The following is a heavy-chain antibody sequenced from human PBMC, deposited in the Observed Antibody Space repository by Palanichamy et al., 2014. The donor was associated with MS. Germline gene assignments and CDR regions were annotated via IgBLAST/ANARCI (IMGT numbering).Heavy chain of an antibody. V-gene: IGHV3-7*01. J-gene: IGHJ4*02. CDR2: IDPDGSGK. CDR3: AKDGGWSFDW. CDR1: GFTFGAHW. Sequence: EVELVESGGGLVQPGGSLRLSCAASGFTFGAHWMHWVRQAPGKGLEWVASIDPDGSGKYYLDSTKGRFTISRDNAENSQSLQVNSLRGEDTAVYYCAKDGGWSFDWWGQGTLVTVSS. D-gene: IGHD3-16*01.